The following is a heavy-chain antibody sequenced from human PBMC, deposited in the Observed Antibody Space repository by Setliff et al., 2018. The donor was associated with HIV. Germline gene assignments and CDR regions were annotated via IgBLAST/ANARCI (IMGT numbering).Heavy chain of an antibody. CDR3: ARDTAELLGLYYYYGMDV. Sequence: PGGSLRLSCAASGFTFSRYWMSWVRQAPGKGLEWVANINQDGSEKYYVDSVKGRFTISRDNAKNSLYLQMNSLRAEDTAVYYCARDTAELLGLYYYYGMDVWGQGTTVTVSS. V-gene: IGHV3-7*01. J-gene: IGHJ6*02. CDR2: INQDGSEK. CDR1: GFTFSRYW. D-gene: IGHD1-26*01.